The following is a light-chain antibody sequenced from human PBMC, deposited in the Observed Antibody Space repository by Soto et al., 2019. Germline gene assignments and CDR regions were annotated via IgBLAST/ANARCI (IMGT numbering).Light chain of an antibody. CDR3: QQYNSYLRT. V-gene: IGKV1-5*01. Sequence: DIQMTQSPSTLSASVGDRVTITCRASQSISSWLAWYQQKPGKAPKLLLYDASSLESWVPSRFSGSGSGTEFTLTISSLQPDDFAPYYCQQYNSYLRTFGQGTKVDIK. CDR1: QSISSW. CDR2: DAS. J-gene: IGKJ1*01.